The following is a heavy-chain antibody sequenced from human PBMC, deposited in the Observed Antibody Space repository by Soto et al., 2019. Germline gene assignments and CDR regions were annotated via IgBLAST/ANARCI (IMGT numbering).Heavy chain of an antibody. CDR2: INQDGSDK. V-gene: IGHV3-7*01. D-gene: IGHD3-3*01. CDR1: GATFSTSW. CDR3: ARDGGTLGFDY. J-gene: IGHJ4*02. Sequence: SLRLSCAASGATFSTSWMTWVRQAPGKGLEWVAKINQDGSDKYYVDSVKGRFSISRDDTKNSVYLQMNRLRAEDTALYYCARDGGTLGFDYWGQGTLVTVSS.